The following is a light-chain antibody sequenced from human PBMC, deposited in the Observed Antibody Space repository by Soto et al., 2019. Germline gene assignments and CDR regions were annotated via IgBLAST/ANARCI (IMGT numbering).Light chain of an antibody. CDR2: EVS. CDR1: SSDVGGYNY. J-gene: IGLJ2*01. V-gene: IGLV2-8*01. CDR3: SSYAGSNNLVV. Sequence: QSALTQPPSASGSPGQSVTISCTGTSSDVGGYNYVSWYQQHPGKAPKLMIYEVSKRPSGVPDRFSGSKSGNTASLTVSGLQAEEEAYYYCSSYAGSNNLVVFGGGTKLTVL.